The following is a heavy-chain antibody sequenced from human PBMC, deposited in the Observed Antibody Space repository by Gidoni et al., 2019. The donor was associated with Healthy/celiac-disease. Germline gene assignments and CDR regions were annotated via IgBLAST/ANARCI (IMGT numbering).Heavy chain of an antibody. V-gene: IGHV3-30*18. Sequence: QVQLVESGGGVVQPGRSLRLSCAASGFHFSSYGMHWVRQAPGKGLEWVAVISYDGSNKYYADSVKGRFTISRDNSKNTLYLQMNSLRAEDTAVYYCAKDARFRYYYDSSGSEFDYWGQGTLVTVSS. J-gene: IGHJ4*02. CDR2: ISYDGSNK. CDR3: AKDARFRYYYDSSGSEFDY. D-gene: IGHD3-22*01. CDR1: GFHFSSYG.